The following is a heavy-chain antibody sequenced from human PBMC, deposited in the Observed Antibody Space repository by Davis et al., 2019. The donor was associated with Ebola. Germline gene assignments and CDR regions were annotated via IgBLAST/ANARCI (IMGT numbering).Heavy chain of an antibody. CDR3: AKDGQWLPYYYGLDV. D-gene: IGHD6-19*01. CDR1: GFMFMNYA. V-gene: IGHV3-23*01. CDR2: ISESGGST. Sequence: GGSLRLSCAASGFMFMNYAMSWVRQAPGKGLEWVSAISESGGSTYYADSVKGRFTISRDNSKNTLYLQMNSLRAEDTAVYFCAKDGQWLPYYYGLDVWGQGTTVTVSS. J-gene: IGHJ6*02.